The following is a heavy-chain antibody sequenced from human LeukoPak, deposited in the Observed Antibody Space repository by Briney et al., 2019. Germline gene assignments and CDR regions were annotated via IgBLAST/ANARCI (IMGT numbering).Heavy chain of an antibody. CDR1: GFSFSTYA. V-gene: IGHV3-30-3*01. Sequence: GRSLRLSCAASGFSFSTYAMHWVRQAPGKGLEWVAVISYDGNNKYYADSVKGRFTISRDNSKNTLYLQMNSLTPEDTALYYCARDSPSEYSDFWSGLTDYWGQGTLVTVSS. J-gene: IGHJ4*02. CDR3: ARDSPSEYSDFWSGLTDY. CDR2: ISYDGNNK. D-gene: IGHD3-3*01.